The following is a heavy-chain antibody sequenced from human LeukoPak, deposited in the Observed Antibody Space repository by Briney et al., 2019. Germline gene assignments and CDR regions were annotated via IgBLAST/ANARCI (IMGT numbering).Heavy chain of an antibody. D-gene: IGHD3-22*01. CDR2: IIPIFGTA. CDR1: GYTFTSYD. Sequence: ASVKVSCKASGYTFTSYDINWVRQATGQGLEWMGRIIPIFGTANYAQKFQGRVTITAGKSTSTAYMELSSLRSEDTAVYYCASPYDSSGYYYGGGFDYWGQGTLVTVSS. V-gene: IGHV1-69*06. CDR3: ASPYDSSGYYYGGGFDY. J-gene: IGHJ4*02.